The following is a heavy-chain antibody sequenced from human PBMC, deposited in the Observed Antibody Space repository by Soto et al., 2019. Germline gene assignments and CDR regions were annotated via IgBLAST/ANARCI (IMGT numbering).Heavy chain of an antibody. CDR1: GGTFSSYA. D-gene: IGHD3-22*01. CDR3: ARDKVGYYDSSGYYRVIAPPDYYYGMDV. J-gene: IGHJ6*02. V-gene: IGHV1-69*01. CDR2: IIPIFGTA. Sequence: QVPLVQSGAEVKKPGSSVKVSCKASGGTFSSYAISWVRQAPGQGLEWMGGIIPIFGTANYAQKFQGRVTITADEPTSTAYMELSSLRAEDTAVYYCARDKVGYYDSSGYYRVIAPPDYYYGMDVWGQGTTVTVSS.